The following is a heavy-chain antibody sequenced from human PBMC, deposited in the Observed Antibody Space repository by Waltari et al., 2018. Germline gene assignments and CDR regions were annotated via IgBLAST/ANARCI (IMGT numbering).Heavy chain of an antibody. D-gene: IGHD6-13*01. CDR1: GGSFSGSS. V-gene: IGHV4-34*01. J-gene: IGHJ3*02. CDR2: INHSGST. Sequence: QVQLQQWGAGLLKPSETLSLTCAVYGGSFSGSSWIWIRKPPGKGLEWIGEINHSGSTNYNPSLKSRDTISVDTSKNQFSLKLSSVTAADTAVYYCARGDGAAGPAAFDIWGQGTMVTVSS. CDR3: ARGDGAAGPAAFDI.